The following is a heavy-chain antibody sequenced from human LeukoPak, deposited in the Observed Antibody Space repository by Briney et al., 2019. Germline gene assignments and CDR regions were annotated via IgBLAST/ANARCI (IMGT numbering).Heavy chain of an antibody. V-gene: IGHV4-59*08. Sequence: PSETLSLTCTVSGGSISGYFWSWIRQPPGEGLEWIGYIYYSGTTYYNPSLKSRVTMSVDTSKNQFSLNLNSVTAADTAVYYCARHYYGGSGAFDIWGQGTMVTVSS. D-gene: IGHD4-23*01. CDR3: ARHYYGGSGAFDI. CDR2: IYYSGTT. CDR1: GGSISGYF. J-gene: IGHJ3*02.